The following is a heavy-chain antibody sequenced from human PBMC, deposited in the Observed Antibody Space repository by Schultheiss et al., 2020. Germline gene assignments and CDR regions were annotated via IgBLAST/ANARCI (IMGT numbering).Heavy chain of an antibody. D-gene: IGHD6-19*01. CDR2: FDPEDGET. V-gene: IGHV1-24*01. Sequence: ASVKVSCKVSGYTLTELSMHWVRQAPGKGLEWMGGFDPEDGETIYAQKFQGRVTITADESASTAYMELSSLRSEDTAVYYCATKGHTSGWSHTYDAFDIWGEGQMVSV. CDR1: GYTLTELS. CDR3: ATKGHTSGWSHTYDAFDI. J-gene: IGHJ3*02.